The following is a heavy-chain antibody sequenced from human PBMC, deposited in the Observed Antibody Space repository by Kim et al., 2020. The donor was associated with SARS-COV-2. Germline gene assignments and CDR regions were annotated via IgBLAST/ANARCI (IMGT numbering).Heavy chain of an antibody. Sequence: GGSLRLSCVASGFSVTSYSIYWLRQAPGKGLECVATISFDGTKQFYADSARGRFSLSRDPSKNSVYLHMNGLRGEDSALYYCARNGLRSSPSVDYFNYNMDVWGTGTTVTVSS. J-gene: IGHJ6*03. CDR3: ARNGLRSSPSVDYFNYNMDV. V-gene: IGHV3-30-3*01. D-gene: IGHD6-6*01. CDR2: ISFDGTKQ. CDR1: GFSVTSYS.